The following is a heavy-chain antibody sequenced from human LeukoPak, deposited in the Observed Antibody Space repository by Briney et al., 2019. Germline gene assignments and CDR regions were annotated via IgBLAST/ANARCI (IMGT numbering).Heavy chain of an antibody. Sequence: ASVRVSCKASGYTFTNYYLFWVRQAPGQGLEWMGVINPSGGSTSYAQKFQGRVTITRDTSTSTVYMELSSLRSEDTAVYYCARRSPAYCGGDCYLDYWGQGTLVTVSS. CDR1: GYTFTNYY. CDR3: ARRSPAYCGGDCYLDY. D-gene: IGHD2-21*02. J-gene: IGHJ4*02. CDR2: INPSGGST. V-gene: IGHV1-46*01.